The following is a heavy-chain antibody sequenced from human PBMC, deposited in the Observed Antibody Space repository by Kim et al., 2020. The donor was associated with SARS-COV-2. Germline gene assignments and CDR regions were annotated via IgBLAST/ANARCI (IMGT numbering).Heavy chain of an antibody. CDR2: ISSSSSYT. D-gene: IGHD4-17*01. CDR1: GFTFSDYY. J-gene: IGHJ4*02. CDR3: ARGDYGDYLGTQALDY. Sequence: GGSLRLSCAASGFTFSDYYMSWIRQAPGKGLEWVSYISSSSSYTNYADSVKGRFTISRDNAKNSLYLQMNSLRAEDTAVYYCARGDYGDYLGTQALDYWGQGTLVTVSS. V-gene: IGHV3-11*05.